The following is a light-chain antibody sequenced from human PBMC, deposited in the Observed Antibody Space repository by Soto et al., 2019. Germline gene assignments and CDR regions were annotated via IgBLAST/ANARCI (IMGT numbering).Light chain of an antibody. CDR3: QQAYSTPWT. CDR2: ATS. V-gene: IGKV1-39*01. J-gene: IGKJ1*01. Sequence: DIQMTPSPSSLSASVGDRVTITCRASQSISTYLHWYQQKPGTAPKLLIYATSNLQSGVPSRFSGSGSGTDFTLTINSLQPEDSATYYCQQAYSTPWTFGQGTKVDIK. CDR1: QSISTY.